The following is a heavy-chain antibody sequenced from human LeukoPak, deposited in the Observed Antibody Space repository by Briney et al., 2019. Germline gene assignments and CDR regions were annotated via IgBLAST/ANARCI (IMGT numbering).Heavy chain of an antibody. D-gene: IGHD6-19*01. J-gene: IGHJ4*02. Sequence: GGSLRLSCAASGFTFSSYGIHWVRQAPGKGLEWVAVISYDGSNKYYADSVKGRFTISRDNSKNTLYLQMNSLRAEDTAVYYCAKYRGWPIDYWGQGTLITVSS. CDR3: AKYRGWPIDY. CDR2: ISYDGSNK. CDR1: GFTFSSYG. V-gene: IGHV3-30*18.